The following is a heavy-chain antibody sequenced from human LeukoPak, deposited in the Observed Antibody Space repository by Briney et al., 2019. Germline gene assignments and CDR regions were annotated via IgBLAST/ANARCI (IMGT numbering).Heavy chain of an antibody. CDR2: MNPNSGNT. Sequence: ASVKVSCKASGYTFTSYDISWVRQATGQGLEWMGWMNPNSGNTGYAQKFQGRVTMTRNTSISTAYMELSSLRSEDTAVYYCARSPLYSGSYTTDYWGQGTLVTVSS. J-gene: IGHJ4*02. CDR3: ARSPLYSGSYTTDY. D-gene: IGHD1-26*01. V-gene: IGHV1-8*01. CDR1: GYTFTSYD.